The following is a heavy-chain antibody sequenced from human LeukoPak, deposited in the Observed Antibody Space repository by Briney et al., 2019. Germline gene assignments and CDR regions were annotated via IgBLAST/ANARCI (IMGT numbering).Heavy chain of an antibody. V-gene: IGHV3-74*01. Sequence: GGSLRLSCAASGFTFSDYWMHWVRQAPGKGLVWVSRIKTDGSSTSYADSVKGRFTISRGNAKNTLYLQVNSLRAEDTAVYYCARDFMYNNRCTGCWGQGTLVTVSS. CDR3: ARDFMYNNRCTGC. CDR1: GFTFSDYW. CDR2: IKTDGSST. D-gene: IGHD1-14*01. J-gene: IGHJ4*02.